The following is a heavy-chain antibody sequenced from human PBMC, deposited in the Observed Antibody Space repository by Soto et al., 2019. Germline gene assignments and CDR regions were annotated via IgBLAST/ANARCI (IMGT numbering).Heavy chain of an antibody. D-gene: IGHD4-17*01. V-gene: IGHV3-9*01. J-gene: IGHJ5*01. CDR3: AKSDDCGDYVGQGDWFDS. CDR2: ISWNSGSI. Sequence: EVQLVESGGGLVQPGRSLRLSCAASGFTFDDYAMHWVRQAPGKGLEWVSGISWNSGSIGYADSVKGRFTISRDNAKSSLYLQMNSLRAEDTALYYCAKSDDCGDYVGQGDWFDSWGQGTLVTVSS. CDR1: GFTFDDYA.